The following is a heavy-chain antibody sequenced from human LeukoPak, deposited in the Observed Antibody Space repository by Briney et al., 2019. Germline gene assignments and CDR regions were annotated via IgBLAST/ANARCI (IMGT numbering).Heavy chain of an antibody. Sequence: GGSLRLSCAASGFTFSSYEMNWVRQAPGKGLEWVSYISSGGSTTYYADSVKGRFTISRDNTRYSLYLQMNSLRAEDTAVYYCAREGSPSYWGQGTLVTVSS. CDR1: GFTFSSYE. CDR2: ISSGGSTT. V-gene: IGHV3-48*03. CDR3: AREGSPSY. J-gene: IGHJ4*02.